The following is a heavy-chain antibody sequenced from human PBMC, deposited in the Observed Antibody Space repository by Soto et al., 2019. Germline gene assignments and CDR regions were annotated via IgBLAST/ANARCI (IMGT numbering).Heavy chain of an antibody. V-gene: IGHV3-23*01. Sequence: EVQLLESGGGLVQPGGSLRLSCAASGFTFSSYAMSWVRQAPGKGLEWVSAISGSGGSTYYADSVKGRFTISRDNSKNTLYLQMNSLRAEDTAVYYCAKGGGDRHGRGKHITMVRGVIMPGHYGMDVWGQGTTVTVSS. J-gene: IGHJ6*02. CDR2: ISGSGGST. D-gene: IGHD3-10*01. CDR3: AKGGGDRHGRGKHITMVRGVIMPGHYGMDV. CDR1: GFTFSSYA.